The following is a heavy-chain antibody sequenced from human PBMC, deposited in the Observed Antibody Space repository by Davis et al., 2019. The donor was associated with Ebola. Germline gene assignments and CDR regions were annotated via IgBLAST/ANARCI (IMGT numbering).Heavy chain of an antibody. J-gene: IGHJ4*02. Sequence: GESLKISCAASGFTFSSYGMHWVRQAPGKGLEWVAFIRYDGSNKYYADSVKGRFTISRDNAKNSLYLQMNSLRAEDMALYYCAKAGYSSGWYLDYWGQGTLVTVSS. CDR1: GFTFSSYG. V-gene: IGHV3-30*02. CDR2: IRYDGSNK. D-gene: IGHD6-19*01. CDR3: AKAGYSSGWYLDY.